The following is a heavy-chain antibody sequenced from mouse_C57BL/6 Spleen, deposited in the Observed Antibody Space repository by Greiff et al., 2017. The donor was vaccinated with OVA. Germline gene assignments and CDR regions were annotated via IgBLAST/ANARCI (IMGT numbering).Heavy chain of an antibody. CDR3: ARWGYYGSSSDWYFDV. CDR1: GYAFSSSW. CDR2: IYPGDGDT. V-gene: IGHV1-82*01. D-gene: IGHD1-1*01. Sequence: QVQLQQSGPELVKPGASVKISCKASGYAFSSSWMNWVKQRPGKGLEWIGRIYPGDGDTNYNGKFKGKATLTADKSSSTAYMQLSSLTSEDSAVYFCARWGYYGSSSDWYFDVWGTGTTVTVSS. J-gene: IGHJ1*03.